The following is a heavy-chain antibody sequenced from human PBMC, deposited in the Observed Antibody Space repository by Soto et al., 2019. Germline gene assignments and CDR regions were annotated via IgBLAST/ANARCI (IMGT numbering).Heavy chain of an antibody. CDR3: ARNNGYSYGSRKMFDY. CDR2: IYYSGST. CDR1: GGSISSYY. Sequence: SETLSLTCTVSGGSISSYYWSWIRQPPGKGLEWIGYIYYSGSTNYNPSLKSRVTISVDTSKNQFSLKLSSVTAADTAVYYCARNNGYSYGSRKMFDYWGQGTLVTVSS. J-gene: IGHJ4*02. V-gene: IGHV4-59*01. D-gene: IGHD5-18*01.